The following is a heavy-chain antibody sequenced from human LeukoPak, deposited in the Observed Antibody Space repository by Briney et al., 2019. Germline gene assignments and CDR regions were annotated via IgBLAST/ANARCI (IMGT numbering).Heavy chain of an antibody. CDR1: GFTFSRCW. CDR3: VRSAFLTTEFYFDY. D-gene: IGHD4-11*01. Sequence: GGSLRLSCAASGFTFSRCWMHWVRQAPGKGLVWVSRINTDGRTITYADSVKGRFTISRDNAKNTLYLLMNSLRAEDTAVYYCVRSAFLTTEFYFDYWGHGTLVTVSS. J-gene: IGHJ4*01. CDR2: INTDGRTI. V-gene: IGHV3-74*01.